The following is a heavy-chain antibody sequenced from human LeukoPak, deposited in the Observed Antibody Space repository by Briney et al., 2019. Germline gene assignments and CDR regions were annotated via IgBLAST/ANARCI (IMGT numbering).Heavy chain of an antibody. V-gene: IGHV3-30-3*01. CDR2: ISYDGSSK. CDR3: ARDSPEFAFDI. J-gene: IGHJ3*02. Sequence: GRSLRLSCAASGFTFSSYAMHWVRQAPGKGLEWVAVISYDGSSKYYADSVKGRFTISRDNSKNTLYLQMNSLRAEDTAVYYCARDSPEFAFDIWGQGTMVTVSS. CDR1: GFTFSSYA.